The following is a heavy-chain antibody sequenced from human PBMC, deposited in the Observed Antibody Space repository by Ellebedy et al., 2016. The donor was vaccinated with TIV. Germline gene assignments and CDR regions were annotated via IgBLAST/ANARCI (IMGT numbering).Heavy chain of an antibody. V-gene: IGHV3-23*01. CDR1: GFAFSSYA. J-gene: IGHJ2*01. CDR3: AKDWRGDCNYGSCYPPHL. D-gene: IGHD2-15*01. CDR2: ISDSGGNT. Sequence: PGGSLRLSCVASGFAFSSYAMNWVRQAPGKGLEWVSLISDSGGNTYYADSVKGRFTMSRDNYKDTLYLQMNSLRAEDTAIYYCAKDWRGDCNYGSCYPPHLWGRGTLVTVSS.